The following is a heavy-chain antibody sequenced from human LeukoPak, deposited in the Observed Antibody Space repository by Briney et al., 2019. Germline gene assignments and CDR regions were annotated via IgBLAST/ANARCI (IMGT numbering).Heavy chain of an antibody. CDR1: GGSFSGYH. CDR2: INHSGST. Sequence: SETLSLTCAVYGGSFSGYHWSWIRQPPGKGLEWIGEINHSGSTNYNPSLKSRVTISVDTSKNQFSLKLSSVTAADTAVYYCASPGIAAAGTGWFDPWGQGTLVTVSS. V-gene: IGHV4-34*01. J-gene: IGHJ5*02. CDR3: ASPGIAAAGTGWFDP. D-gene: IGHD6-13*01.